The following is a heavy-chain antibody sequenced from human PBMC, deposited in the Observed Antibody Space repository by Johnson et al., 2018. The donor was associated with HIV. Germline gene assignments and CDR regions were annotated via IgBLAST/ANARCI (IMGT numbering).Heavy chain of an antibody. CDR1: GFTFSSYA. CDR3: AREKIRAFDI. CDR2: ISYDGSNK. Sequence: QVQLVESGGGLVQPGGSLRLSCAASGFTFSSYAMHWVRQAPGKGLEWVAVISYDGSNKYYADSVKGRFTISRDNAKNSLYLQLNSLRAEDTAVYYCAREKIRAFDIWVQGTMVTVSS. V-gene: IGHV3-30-3*01. J-gene: IGHJ3*02.